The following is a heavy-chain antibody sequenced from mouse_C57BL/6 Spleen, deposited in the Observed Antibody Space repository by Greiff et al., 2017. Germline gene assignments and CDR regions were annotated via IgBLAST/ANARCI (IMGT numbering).Heavy chain of an antibody. V-gene: IGHV3-6*01. CDR1: GYSITSGYY. D-gene: IGHD2-4*01. J-gene: IGHJ1*03. CDR2: ISYDGSN. CDR3: ARDGRLRSYWYFDV. Sequence: EVQLQQSGPGLVKPSQSLSLTCSVTGYSITSGYYWNWIRQFPGNKLEWMGYISYDGSNNYNPSLKNRISITRDTSKNQFFLKLNSVTTEDTATYYCARDGRLRSYWYFDVWGTGTTVTVSS.